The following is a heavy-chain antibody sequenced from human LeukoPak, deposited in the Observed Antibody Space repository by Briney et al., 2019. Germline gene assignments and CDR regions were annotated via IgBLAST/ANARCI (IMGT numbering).Heavy chain of an antibody. V-gene: IGHV1-2*02. CDR2: INPISGGT. Sequence: GASVKVSCQASGYTFTGYFMHSVGQAPGQGREWMGWINPISGGTQYAQKLQGRGTMTRATSISTASMELSRLRSGDTAVYYCARDGPDGSGSYLFDYCGEGTLVTVSS. CDR1: GYTFTGYF. CDR3: ARDGPDGSGSYLFDY. J-gene: IGHJ4*01. D-gene: IGHD3-10*01.